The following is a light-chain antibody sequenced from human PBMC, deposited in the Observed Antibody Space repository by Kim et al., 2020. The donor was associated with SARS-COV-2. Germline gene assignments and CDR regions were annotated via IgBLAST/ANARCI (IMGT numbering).Light chain of an antibody. J-gene: IGLJ2*01. Sequence: QLVLTQPPSVSGAPGQRVTISCTGSSSNIGTGYDVHWYQHLPGTAPKLLIYHNNNRPSGVPDRFSASKSGTSASLAITGLQAEDEADYYCQSYDGSLSALVLGGGTQLTVL. CDR3: QSYDGSLSALV. V-gene: IGLV1-40*01. CDR1: SSNIGTGYD. CDR2: HNN.